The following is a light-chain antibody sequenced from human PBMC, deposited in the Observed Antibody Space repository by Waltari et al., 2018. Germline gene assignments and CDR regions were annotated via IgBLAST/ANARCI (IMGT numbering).Light chain of an antibody. CDR2: EDN. CDR1: SSDIGL. Sequence: QSALTQPASVSGSPGQSVTISCTGTSSDIGLVSWYQQHPGKAPKLIIYEDNKRPSGVADRFAGSKSGNTASLTISGLQAEDEADDHCCSYAGPWVFGGGTKLTVL. CDR3: CSYAGPWV. V-gene: IGLV2-23*01. J-gene: IGLJ3*02.